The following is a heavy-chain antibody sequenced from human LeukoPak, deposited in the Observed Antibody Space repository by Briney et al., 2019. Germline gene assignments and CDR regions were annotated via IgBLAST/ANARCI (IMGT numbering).Heavy chain of an antibody. CDR3: ARVPYYYDSSGPSPEYFQH. J-gene: IGHJ1*01. CDR2: ISAYNGNT. CDR1: GDTFTSYG. Sequence: GASVKVSCKASGDTFTSYGISWVRQAPGQGLEWMRWISAYNGNTNYAQKLQGRVTMTTDTSTSTAYMELRSLRSDDTAVYYCARVPYYYDSSGPSPEYFQHWGQGTLVTVSS. V-gene: IGHV1-18*01. D-gene: IGHD3-22*01.